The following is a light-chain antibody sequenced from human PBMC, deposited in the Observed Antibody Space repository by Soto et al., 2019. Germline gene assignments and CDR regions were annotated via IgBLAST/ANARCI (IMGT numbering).Light chain of an antibody. CDR3: QQYGSSPLFT. Sequence: EVVLTQSPGTLSLSPGEIATLSCRASQSVSSSYLAWYRQKPGQAPRILIYGASGRATGIPERFSGSGSGTDITLTISRLEAEDFALYYCQQYGSSPLFTFGPGTKVDIK. J-gene: IGKJ3*01. V-gene: IGKV3-20*01. CDR1: QSVSSSY. CDR2: GAS.